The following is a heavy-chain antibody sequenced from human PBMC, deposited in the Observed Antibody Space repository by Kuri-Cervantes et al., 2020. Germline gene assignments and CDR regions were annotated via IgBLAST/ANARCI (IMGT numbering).Heavy chain of an antibody. Sequence: GSLRLSCAASGFTFSDYYMNWVRQPPGKGLEWIGEINHSGSTNYNPSLKSRVTISVDTSKNQFSLKLSSVTAADTAVYYCARIPRVADFDYWGQGTLVTVSS. CDR1: GFTFSDYY. D-gene: IGHD6-19*01. J-gene: IGHJ4*02. CDR3: ARIPRVADFDY. V-gene: IGHV4-34*01. CDR2: INHSGST.